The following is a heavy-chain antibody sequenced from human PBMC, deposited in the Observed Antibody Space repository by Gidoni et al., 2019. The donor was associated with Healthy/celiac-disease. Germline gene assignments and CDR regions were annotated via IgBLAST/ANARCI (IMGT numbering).Heavy chain of an antibody. D-gene: IGHD6-19*01. CDR3: ARAFSSGRSGLDAFDI. J-gene: IGHJ3*02. V-gene: IGHV4-31*03. CDR2: IYYSGST. CDR1: VGSISSGGYY. Sequence: QVQLQESGPGLVKPSQTLYLTCTVSVGSISSGGYYWSWIRQHPGKGLEWIGYIYYSGSTYYNPSLKSRVTISVDTSKNQFSLKLSSVTAADTAVYYCARAFSSGRSGLDAFDIWGQGTMVTVSS.